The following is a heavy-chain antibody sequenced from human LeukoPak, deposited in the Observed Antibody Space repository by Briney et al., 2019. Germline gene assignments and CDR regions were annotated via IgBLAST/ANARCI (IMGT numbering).Heavy chain of an antibody. CDR3: ARDGPSYSSGKLDY. V-gene: IGHV4-59*01. D-gene: IGHD6-19*01. Sequence: PSETLSLTCTVSGGSISSLYWSWIRQTPGKGLEWIGYIYYSGSTNYNPSLKSRVTMSVDTSKNQFSLKLSSVTAADTAVYYCARDGPSYSSGKLDYWGQGTLVTVSS. J-gene: IGHJ4*02. CDR2: IYYSGST. CDR1: GGSISSLY.